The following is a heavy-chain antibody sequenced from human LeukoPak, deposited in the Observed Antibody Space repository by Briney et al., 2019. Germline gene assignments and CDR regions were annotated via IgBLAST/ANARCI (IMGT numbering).Heavy chain of an antibody. CDR2: IYDSGSN. CDR3: ARDRAISGSVIFDY. V-gene: IGHV4-59*01. J-gene: IGHJ4*02. CDR1: GGSISSYY. Sequence: PLESLSLTCTVPGGSISSYYWSWIRQRPGKGLEWVGYIYDSGSNNYNPSLKSRVTISLDTSKNQLSLKLSSVTAADTAVYYCARDRAISGSVIFDYWGQGTLVTVSP. D-gene: IGHD1-26*01.